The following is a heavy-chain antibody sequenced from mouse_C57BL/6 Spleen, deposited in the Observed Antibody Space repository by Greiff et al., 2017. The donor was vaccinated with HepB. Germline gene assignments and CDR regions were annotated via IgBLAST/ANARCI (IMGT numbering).Heavy chain of an antibody. CDR3: ARRDYGYDGGYYAMDY. J-gene: IGHJ4*01. D-gene: IGHD2-2*01. V-gene: IGHV1-81*01. CDR2: IYPRSGNT. Sequence: VQRVESGAELARPGASVKLSCKASGYTFTSYGMSWVKQRTGQGLEWIGEIYPRSGNTYYNEKFKGKATLTADKSSSTAYMELRSLTSEDSAVYFCARRDYGYDGGYYAMDYWGQGTSVTVSS. CDR1: GYTFTSYG.